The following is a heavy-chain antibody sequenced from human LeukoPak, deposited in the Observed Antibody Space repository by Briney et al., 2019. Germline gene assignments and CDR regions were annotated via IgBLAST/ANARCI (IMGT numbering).Heavy chain of an antibody. Sequence: GGSLRLSCAASGFTFSSYSMNWVRQAPGKGLEWVSSISSSSSYMYYADSVKGRFTISRDNAKNSLYMQVNSLRAEDTAVYYCTRGGYSSSWYHDSWGQGTLVTVSS. CDR2: ISSSSSYM. V-gene: IGHV3-21*01. CDR3: TRGGYSSSWYHDS. J-gene: IGHJ4*02. CDR1: GFTFSSYS. D-gene: IGHD6-13*01.